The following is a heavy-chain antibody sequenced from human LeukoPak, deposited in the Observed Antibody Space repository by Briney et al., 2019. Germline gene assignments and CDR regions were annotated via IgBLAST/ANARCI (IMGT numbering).Heavy chain of an antibody. V-gene: IGHV3-33*01. CDR1: GFTFSTYG. CDR2: VWYDGTNI. J-gene: IGHJ4*02. Sequence: GKSLRLSCAASGFTFSTYGMHWVRQAPGKGLEWVAVVWYDGTNIHYVDSVKGRFTISRDNSKSTLYLQMNSLTVEDTAVYYCARGGCSGTYYFDYWAQGTLVTVSS. CDR3: ARGGCSGTYYFDY. D-gene: IGHD2-15*01.